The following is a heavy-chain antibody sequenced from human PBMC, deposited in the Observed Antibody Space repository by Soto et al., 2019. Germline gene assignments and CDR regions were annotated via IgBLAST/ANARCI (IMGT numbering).Heavy chain of an antibody. D-gene: IGHD2-21*02. V-gene: IGHV1-69*02. CDR1: GGTFSSYT. CDR2: IIPILGIA. CDR3: ARDDGLAYCGGDCYS. J-gene: IGHJ4*02. Sequence: QVQLVQSGAEVKKPGSSVKVSCKASGGTFSSYTISWVRQAPGQGLEWMGRIIPILGIANYAQKFQGRVTIIADKSTSTAYMELSSLRSEDTAVYYCARDDGLAYCGGDCYSWGQGTLVTVSS.